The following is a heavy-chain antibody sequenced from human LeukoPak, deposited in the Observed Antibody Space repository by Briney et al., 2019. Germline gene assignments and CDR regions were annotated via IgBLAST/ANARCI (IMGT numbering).Heavy chain of an antibody. J-gene: IGHJ3*02. CDR3: ARVGEMEAFDI. Sequence: GGSLRLSCAASGFTLSSFGMVWVRQAPGKGLEWVTLMWYDGRNKYYADSVKGRFTISRDNSKNTVYLQMNSLRGEDTAVYYCARVGEMEAFDIWGQGTRVTVSS. CDR1: GFTLSSFG. CDR2: MWYDGRNK. D-gene: IGHD5-24*01. V-gene: IGHV3-33*01.